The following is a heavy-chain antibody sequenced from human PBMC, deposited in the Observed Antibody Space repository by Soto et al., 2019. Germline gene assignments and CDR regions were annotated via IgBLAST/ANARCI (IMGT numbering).Heavy chain of an antibody. V-gene: IGHV3-30-3*01. CDR2: ISRNEGRK. CDR1: GFTFSSYS. Sequence: GGSLRLSCAASGFTFSSYSIHWVRRAPGKGLEWVAGISRNEGRKYYADSVKGRFIISTDSFRNTLHLQMNTLTQEDTALYYCSISRGRIWGMDVWGQGTTVTVSS. D-gene: IGHD2-21*01. J-gene: IGHJ6*02. CDR3: SISRGRIWGMDV.